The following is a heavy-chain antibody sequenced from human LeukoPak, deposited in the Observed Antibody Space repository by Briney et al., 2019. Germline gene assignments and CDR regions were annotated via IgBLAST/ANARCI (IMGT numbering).Heavy chain of an antibody. J-gene: IGHJ4*02. CDR1: GFAVSRNF. Sequence: GGSLRLSCAASGFAVSRNFMNWVRQAPGKGLEWVSVIYTDGSTYYADSVKGRFTISRDNSKSTLYLQMNSVRAEDTAVYYCASTSGYAYGWKWGQGTLVTVSS. CDR2: IYTDGST. V-gene: IGHV3-66*01. CDR3: ASTSGYAYGWK. D-gene: IGHD5-12*01.